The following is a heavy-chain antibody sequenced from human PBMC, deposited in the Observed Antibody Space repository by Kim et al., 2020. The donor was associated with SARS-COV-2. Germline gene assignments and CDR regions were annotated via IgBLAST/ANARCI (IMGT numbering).Heavy chain of an antibody. J-gene: IGHJ4*02. D-gene: IGHD3-22*01. V-gene: IGHV1-24*01. CDR2: FDPEDGET. Sequence: ASVKVSCKVSGYTLTELSMHWVRQAPGKGLEWMGGFDPEDGETIYAQKFQARVTMTEDTSTDTAYMELSSLRSEDTAVYYCATLDSSGYYKEYYFDYWGQGTLVTVSS. CDR1: GYTLTELS. CDR3: ATLDSSGYYKEYYFDY.